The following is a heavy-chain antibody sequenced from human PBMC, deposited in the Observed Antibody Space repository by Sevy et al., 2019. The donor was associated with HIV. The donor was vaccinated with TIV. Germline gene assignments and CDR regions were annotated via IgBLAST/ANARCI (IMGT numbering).Heavy chain of an antibody. CDR1: GGSFSSDGYS. CDR2: ISHTGST. CDR3: ARHSGQWLVIYYIDL. V-gene: IGHV4-30-2*01. J-gene: IGHJ2*01. D-gene: IGHD6-19*01. Sequence: SETLSLTCAVSGGSFSSDGYSWSWIRQPPGKGLVWIGYISHTGSTFYNPSLESRVTISVDRSKNQLSLKLSSVTAADTAVYYCARHSGQWLVIYYIDLWGRGTLVTVSS.